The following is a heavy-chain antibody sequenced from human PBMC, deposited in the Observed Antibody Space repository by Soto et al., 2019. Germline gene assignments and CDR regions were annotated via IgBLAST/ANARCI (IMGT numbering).Heavy chain of an antibody. Sequence: PSETLSLTCAVSGGTFSDYYWSWIRKPPGKGLEWFGETSHDGIMTDYNPSLKIRAIIHVDTSKRQYPLKLSFVPAADTATYYCARGGGKCMTERCFPPLYYWYCGLDVWGQGTTVTVSS. D-gene: IGHD2-21*02. CDR2: TSHDGIMT. CDR3: ARGGGKCMTERCFPPLYYWYCGLDV. CDR1: GGTFSDYY. J-gene: IGHJ6*02. V-gene: IGHV4-34*01.